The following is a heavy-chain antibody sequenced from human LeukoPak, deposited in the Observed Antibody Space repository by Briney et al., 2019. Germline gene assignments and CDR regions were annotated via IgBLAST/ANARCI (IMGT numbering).Heavy chain of an antibody. CDR1: GGSISSYY. CDR2: IYPSGST. D-gene: IGHD3-10*01. CDR3: ARADYGSGSYYNSNWFDP. Sequence: SQTLSLTCTVSGGSISSYYWSWIRQPAGKGLEWIGRIYPSGSTNYNPSLESRVTMSVDTSKNQFSLKLSSVTAADTAVYYCARADYGSGSYYNSNWFDPWGQGTLVTVSS. J-gene: IGHJ5*02. V-gene: IGHV4-4*07.